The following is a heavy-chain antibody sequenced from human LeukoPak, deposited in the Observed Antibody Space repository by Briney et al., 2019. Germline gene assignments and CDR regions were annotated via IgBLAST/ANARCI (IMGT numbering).Heavy chain of an antibody. J-gene: IGHJ4*02. CDR2: ISSSSTYI. V-gene: IGHV3-21*01. CDR3: ARDGWDDY. Sequence: GGSLRLSCAASGFTFTSYTMNWVRQAPGKGLEWVSSISSSSTYIYYPDSVKGRFAISRDNAKNSLYLQMTSLRAEDTAVYYCARDGWDDYWGQGTLVTVSS. CDR1: GFTFTSYT. D-gene: IGHD1-26*01.